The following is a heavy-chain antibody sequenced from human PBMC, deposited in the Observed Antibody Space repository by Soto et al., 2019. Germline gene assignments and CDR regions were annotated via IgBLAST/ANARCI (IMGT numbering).Heavy chain of an antibody. CDR2: INAGNGNT. CDR3: ARNEKYYYDSSGYYYSGIGFDP. Sequence: QVQLVQSGAEVKKPGASVKVSCKASGYTFTSYAMHWVRQAPGQRLEWMGWINAGNGNTKYSQKFQGRVTITRDTSASTAYMELSSLRSEDTAVYYCARNEKYYYDSSGYYYSGIGFDPWGQGTLVTVSS. D-gene: IGHD3-22*01. V-gene: IGHV1-3*01. CDR1: GYTFTSYA. J-gene: IGHJ5*02.